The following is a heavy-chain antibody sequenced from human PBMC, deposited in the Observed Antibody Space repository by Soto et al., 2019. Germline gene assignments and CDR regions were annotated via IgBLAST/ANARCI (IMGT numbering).Heavy chain of an antibody. V-gene: IGHV1-3*01. CDR1: GYTFTSYA. CDR2: INAGNGNT. Sequence: QVQLVQSGAEVKKPGASVKVSCKASGYTFTSYAMHWVRQAPGQRLEWMGWINAGNGNTKYSQKFQGRVTITRDTSASTAYMALSSLRSEDTAVYYCAREGDYCSSTSCSYYYGMDVWGQGTTVTVSS. D-gene: IGHD2-2*01. CDR3: AREGDYCSSTSCSYYYGMDV. J-gene: IGHJ6*02.